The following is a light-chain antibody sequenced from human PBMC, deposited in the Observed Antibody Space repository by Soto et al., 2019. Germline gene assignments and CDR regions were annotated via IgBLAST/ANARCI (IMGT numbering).Light chain of an antibody. V-gene: IGKV1-9*01. CDR2: AAS. CDR1: QVISTS. CDR3: QQLLDSPIS. Sequence: DIQLTQSPSFLSPSIGDSVTIACRASQVISTSLAWYQVKPGKAPNLLISAASTLESGVPSRFSATVSGTEISLTITSLQPEDFATDYCQQLLDSPISFGQGTRLDIK. J-gene: IGKJ5*01.